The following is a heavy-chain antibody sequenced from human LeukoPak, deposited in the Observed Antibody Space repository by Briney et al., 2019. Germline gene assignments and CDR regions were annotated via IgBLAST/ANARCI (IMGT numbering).Heavy chain of an antibody. CDR1: HFTFSHYG. CDR2: IWNDASNQ. CDR3: AKDAQRGFDYSNSLEN. D-gene: IGHD4-11*01. Sequence: GKSLTLSCEASHFTFSHYGMLWVRQAPGKRLEWVSVIWNDASNQYYADSVKGRFTISRDNSQNTVYLQMNSLRAEDTAVYYCAKDAQRGFDYSNSLENWGQGALVIVSS. J-gene: IGHJ4*02. V-gene: IGHV3-33*06.